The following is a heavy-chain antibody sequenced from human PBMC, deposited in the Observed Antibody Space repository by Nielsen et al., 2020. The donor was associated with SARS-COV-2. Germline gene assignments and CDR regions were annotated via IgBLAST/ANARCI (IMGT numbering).Heavy chain of an antibody. CDR1: GFTFDDYT. J-gene: IGHJ4*02. CDR2: ISWDGGST. Sequence: GGSLRLSCAASGFTFDDYTMHWVRQAPGKGLEWVSLISWDGGSTYYADSVKGRFTISRDNAKNSLYLQMNSLRAEDTAVYYCARGLEGFDYWGQGTLVTVSS. CDR3: ARGLEGFDY. V-gene: IGHV3-43*01. D-gene: IGHD1-1*01.